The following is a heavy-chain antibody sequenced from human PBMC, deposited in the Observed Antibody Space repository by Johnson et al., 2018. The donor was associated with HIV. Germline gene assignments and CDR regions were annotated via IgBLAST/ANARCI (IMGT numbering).Heavy chain of an antibody. D-gene: IGHD3-22*01. Sequence: QVQLVESGGGVVQPGRSLRLSCAASGFTFSSYGMHWVRHAPGKGLEWVAVISYDGSNKYYADSVKGRFTISRDNTKNSLYLQMNSLRAEDTALYYCARGFVRITMILVADAFDIWGQGTMVTVSS. CDR2: ISYDGSNK. CDR3: ARGFVRITMILVADAFDI. V-gene: IGHV3-30*03. CDR1: GFTFSSYG. J-gene: IGHJ3*02.